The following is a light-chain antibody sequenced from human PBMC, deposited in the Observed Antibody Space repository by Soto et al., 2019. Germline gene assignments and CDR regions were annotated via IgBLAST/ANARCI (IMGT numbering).Light chain of an antibody. CDR1: QSISSW. J-gene: IGKJ1*01. V-gene: IGKV1-5*03. CDR3: QQYNSYWT. Sequence: DIQMTQSPSTLSASVGDRVTITCRASQSISSWLAWYQQKPGKAPKLLIYQASNLQSGVPSRFSGSGSGTEFTLTISSLQPDDFATYYCQQYNSYWTFGQGTKVEI. CDR2: QAS.